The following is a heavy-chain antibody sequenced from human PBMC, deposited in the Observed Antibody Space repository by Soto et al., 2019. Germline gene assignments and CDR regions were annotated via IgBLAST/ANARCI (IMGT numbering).Heavy chain of an antibody. V-gene: IGHV5-10-1*01. D-gene: IGHD7-27*01. CDR2: IDPSDSYT. CDR3: ARLGSQGMDG. J-gene: IGHJ6*04. Sequence: PGESLKISCKGSGYSLSSYWISWVRRMPGKGLEWMGRIDPSDSYTNYSPSFQGHVTISADKSISTAYLQWSSLKAPDTAMYYCARLGSQGMDGWGKGTKVTVDS. CDR1: GYSLSSYW.